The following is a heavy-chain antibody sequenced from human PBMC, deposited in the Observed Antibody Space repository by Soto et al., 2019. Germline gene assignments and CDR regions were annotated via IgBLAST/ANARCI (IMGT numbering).Heavy chain of an antibody. CDR1: GFTFSSYG. V-gene: IGHV3-30*18. Sequence: GGSLRLSCAASGFTFSSYGMHWVCQAPGKGLEWVAVISYDGSNKYYADSVKGRFTISRDNSKNTLYLQMNSLRAEDTAVYYCAKDHDYGDYTIDYWGQGTLVTVSS. CDR3: AKDHDYGDYTIDY. CDR2: ISYDGSNK. D-gene: IGHD4-17*01. J-gene: IGHJ4*02.